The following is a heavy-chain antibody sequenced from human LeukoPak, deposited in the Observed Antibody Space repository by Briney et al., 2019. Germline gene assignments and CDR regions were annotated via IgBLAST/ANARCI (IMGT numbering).Heavy chain of an antibody. J-gene: IGHJ4*02. CDR3: ARGGIVRGPLIYDFWSGRYFDY. D-gene: IGHD3-3*01. CDR1: GYTLTELS. Sequence: RASVKVSCKVSGYTLTELSMHWVRQAPGKGLEWMGGFDPEDGETIYAQKFQGRVTMTEDTSTDTAYMELSSLRSEDTAVYYCARGGIVRGPLIYDFWSGRYFDYWGQGTLVTVSS. V-gene: IGHV1-24*01. CDR2: FDPEDGET.